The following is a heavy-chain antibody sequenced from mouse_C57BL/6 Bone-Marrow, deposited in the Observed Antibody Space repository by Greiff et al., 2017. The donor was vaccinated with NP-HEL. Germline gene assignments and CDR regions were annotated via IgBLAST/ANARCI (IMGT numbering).Heavy chain of an antibody. Sequence: QVQLQQPGAELVKPGASVKLSCKASGYTFTSYWMHWVKQRPGQGLEWIGMIHPNSGSTNYNEKFKSKATLTVDKSSSTAYMQLSSLTSEDSAVYYCASQRTTAYYFDYWGQGTTLTVSS. V-gene: IGHV1-64*01. D-gene: IGHD1-2*01. CDR2: IHPNSGST. CDR3: ASQRTTAYYFDY. J-gene: IGHJ2*01. CDR1: GYTFTSYW.